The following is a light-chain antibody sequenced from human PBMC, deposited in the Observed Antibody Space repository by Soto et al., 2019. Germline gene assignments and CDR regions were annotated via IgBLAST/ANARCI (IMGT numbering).Light chain of an antibody. CDR1: SSDVGGYNY. J-gene: IGLJ3*02. CDR3: ASYAGRDNLGV. CDR2: DVS. Sequence: QSALTQPPSASGSPGQSVTISCTGTSSDVGGYNYVSWYQQHPGNAPKLMIYDVSKRPSGVPDRFSGSKSGNTASLTVSGLQADDEADYYCASYAGRDNLGVFGGGTKLTVL. V-gene: IGLV2-8*01.